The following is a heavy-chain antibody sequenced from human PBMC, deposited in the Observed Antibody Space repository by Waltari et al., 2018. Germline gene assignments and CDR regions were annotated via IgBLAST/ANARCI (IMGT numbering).Heavy chain of an antibody. D-gene: IGHD6-13*01. CDR3: ARRATYSSRERWFDP. CDR2: INHSGST. J-gene: IGHJ5*02. V-gene: IGHV4-34*01. CDR1: GGSFSGYY. Sequence: QVQLQQWGAGLLKPSETLSLTCAVYGGSFSGYYWSWIRQPPGKGLEWIGEINHSGSTNYNPSLKSRVTISVDTSKNQFSLKRSSVTAADTAVYYGARRATYSSRERWFDPWGQGTLVTVSS.